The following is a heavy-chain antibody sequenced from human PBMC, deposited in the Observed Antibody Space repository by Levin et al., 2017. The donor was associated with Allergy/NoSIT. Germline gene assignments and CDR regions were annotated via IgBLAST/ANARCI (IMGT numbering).Heavy chain of an antibody. D-gene: IGHD6-6*01. CDR3: AKEYSSSPGRAFDI. CDR2: ISGSGGIT. CDR1: GFTFSSYA. Sequence: GESLKISCAASGFTFSSYAMNWVRQTPGKGLEWVSAISGSGGITYYADSVKGRCTISRDNSKNTLYLQMNSLRAEDTAVYYCAKEYSSSPGRAFDIWGQGTMVTVSS. V-gene: IGHV3-23*01. J-gene: IGHJ3*02.